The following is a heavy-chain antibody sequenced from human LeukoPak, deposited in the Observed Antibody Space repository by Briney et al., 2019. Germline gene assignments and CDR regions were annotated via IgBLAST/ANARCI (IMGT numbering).Heavy chain of an antibody. Sequence: GGSLRLSCAASGFTFSSYAMTWVRQAPGKGLEWVSGTSAGGASAYYADSVKGRFTISRDNSKNTLYLQMISLRVEDTAVYYCAKGGWSSDFDYWGQGTLVTVSS. CDR1: GFTFSSYA. CDR3: AKGGWSSDFDY. CDR2: TSAGGASA. V-gene: IGHV3-23*01. D-gene: IGHD6-19*01. J-gene: IGHJ4*02.